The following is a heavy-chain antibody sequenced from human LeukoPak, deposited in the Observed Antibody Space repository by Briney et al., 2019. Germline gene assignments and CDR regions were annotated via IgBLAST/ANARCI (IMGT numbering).Heavy chain of an antibody. CDR2: FSYSGGT. J-gene: IGHJ4*02. CDR1: GGSINNLF. V-gene: IGHV4-59*01. D-gene: IGHD3-16*01. CDR3: AREGPLGKYYDY. Sequence: SEALSLTCTVSGGSINNLFWTWIRQPPGKGLEWIGYFSYSGGTTYNPSLKSRVTISIDTSKNQFSLNLNSVTAADTAVYYCAREGPLGKYYDYWGPGTLVTVSS.